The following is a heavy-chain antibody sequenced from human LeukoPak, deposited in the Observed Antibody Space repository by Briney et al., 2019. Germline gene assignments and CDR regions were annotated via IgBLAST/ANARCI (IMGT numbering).Heavy chain of an antibody. Sequence: ASETLSLTCSVSGGSISSYYWSWIRQPPEKGLEWIGYIYYSGSTNYNPSLRSRVTISVDTSKNQFSLKLSSVTAADTAVYYCARGATMQRADYWGQGTLVTVSS. J-gene: IGHJ4*02. CDR2: IYYSGST. V-gene: IGHV4-59*08. CDR1: GGSISSYY. D-gene: IGHD5-12*01. CDR3: ARGATMQRADY.